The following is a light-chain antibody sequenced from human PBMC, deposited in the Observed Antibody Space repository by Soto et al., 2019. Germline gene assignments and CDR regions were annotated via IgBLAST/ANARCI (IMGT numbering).Light chain of an antibody. CDR3: QYLNSYPFT. CDR1: QGISSY. Sequence: DIQLTQSPSFLSASLGDRVTITCRASQGISSYLAWYQQKPGKAPNLLIYAASTLQSGVPSRFSGSGSWTEFTLTIDSLQPEDFATYYCQYLNSYPFTFGPGTKVDIK. CDR2: AAS. J-gene: IGKJ3*01. V-gene: IGKV1-9*01.